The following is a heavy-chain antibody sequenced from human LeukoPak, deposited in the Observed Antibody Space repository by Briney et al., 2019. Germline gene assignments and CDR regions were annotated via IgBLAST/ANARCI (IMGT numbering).Heavy chain of an antibody. J-gene: IGHJ6*02. V-gene: IGHV1-8*01. D-gene: IGHD2-2*01. CDR3: ARGDIVVVPAAGYYYYYGMDV. Sequence: ASVKVSCKASGYTFTSYDINWVRQATGQGLEWMGWMNPNSGNTGYAQKFQGRVTMTRNTSINTAYMELSSLSSEDPAVYYCARGDIVVVPAAGYYYYYGMDVWGQGTTVTVSS. CDR2: MNPNSGNT. CDR1: GYTFTSYD.